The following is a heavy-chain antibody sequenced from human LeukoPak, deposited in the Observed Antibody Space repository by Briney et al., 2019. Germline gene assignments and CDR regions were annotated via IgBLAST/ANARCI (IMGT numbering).Heavy chain of an antibody. CDR1: GGTFSSYA. Sequence: SVKVSCKASGGTFSSYAISWVRQAPGQGLEWMGGVIPIFGTANYAQKFQGRVTITADESTSTAYMELSSLRSEDTAVYYCARVPRITMVRGVPNWFDPWGQGTLVTVSS. J-gene: IGHJ5*02. V-gene: IGHV1-69*13. D-gene: IGHD3-10*01. CDR2: VIPIFGTA. CDR3: ARVPRITMVRGVPNWFDP.